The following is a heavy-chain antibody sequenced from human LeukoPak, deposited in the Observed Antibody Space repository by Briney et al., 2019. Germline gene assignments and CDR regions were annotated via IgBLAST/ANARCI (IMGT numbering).Heavy chain of an antibody. CDR3: AKDTNYGGNSGGFDY. CDR1: GFTVDGYA. D-gene: IGHD4-23*01. CDR2: ISWNSGSI. V-gene: IGHV3-9*01. J-gene: IGHJ4*02. Sequence: GGSLRLSCAASGFTVDGYAMHWVRQAPGKGLEWVSGISWNSGSIGYADSVKGRFTISRDNAKNSLYLQMNSLRAEDTALYYCAKDTNYGGNSGGFDYWGQGTLVTVSS.